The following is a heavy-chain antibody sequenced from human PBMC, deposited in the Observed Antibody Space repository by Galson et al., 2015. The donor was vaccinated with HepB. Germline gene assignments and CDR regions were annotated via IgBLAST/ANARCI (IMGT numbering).Heavy chain of an antibody. CDR1: GFTFSSYW. CDR3: ARDGVVASGWEGDNYYYYGMDV. D-gene: IGHD6-19*01. J-gene: IGHJ6*02. V-gene: IGHV3-7*03. Sequence: SLRLSCAASGFTFSSYWMSWVRQAPGKGLEWVANIKQDGSEKYYVDSVKGRFTVSRDNAKNSLYLQMNSLRAEDTAVYYCARDGVVASGWEGDNYYYYGMDVWGQGTTVTVSS. CDR2: IKQDGSEK.